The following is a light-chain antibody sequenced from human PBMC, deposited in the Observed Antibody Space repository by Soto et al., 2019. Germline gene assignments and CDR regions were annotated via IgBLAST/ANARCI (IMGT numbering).Light chain of an antibody. CDR1: QSVGNS. J-gene: IGKJ4*01. CDR2: DAS. V-gene: IGKV3-11*01. Sequence: EIVLTQSPVTLSLSPGERATLSCRASQSVGNSLAWYQQKPGQAPRLLIYDASTRAPGIPARFSGSGSGTDLTLSSLRSEADDVAFYYCQQRRPWPSVGGGTKVEIK. CDR3: QQRRPWPS.